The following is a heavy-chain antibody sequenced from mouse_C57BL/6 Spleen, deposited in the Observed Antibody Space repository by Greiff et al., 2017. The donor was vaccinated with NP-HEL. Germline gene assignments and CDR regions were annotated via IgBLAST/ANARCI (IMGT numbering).Heavy chain of an antibody. CDR2: IYPRDGST. V-gene: IGHV1-85*01. J-gene: IGHJ3*01. CDR3: AREYYGSRGAWFAY. Sequence: QVQLQQSGPELVKPGASVKLSCKASGYTFPSYDINWVKQRPGQGLEWIGWIYPRDGSTKYNEKFKGKATLTVDTSSSTAYMELHSLTSEDSAVYFCAREYYGSRGAWFAYWGQGTLVTVSA. CDR1: GYTFPSYD. D-gene: IGHD1-1*01.